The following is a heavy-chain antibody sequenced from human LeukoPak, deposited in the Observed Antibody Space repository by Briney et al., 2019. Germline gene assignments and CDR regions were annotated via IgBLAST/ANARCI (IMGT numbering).Heavy chain of an antibody. CDR3: ARHVEVVSRSDVFDI. D-gene: IGHD2-21*01. J-gene: IGHJ3*02. Sequence: GASRHTSCKGSGSGFTRYWIGWVRQMPGKGLEWMGIIYPCDADGRYSPSFQGQVSISVDKSISTAYLQWSSLKASDTAMYYCARHVEVVSRSDVFDIWGGGT. CDR2: IYPCDADG. V-gene: IGHV5-51*01. CDR1: GSGFTRYW.